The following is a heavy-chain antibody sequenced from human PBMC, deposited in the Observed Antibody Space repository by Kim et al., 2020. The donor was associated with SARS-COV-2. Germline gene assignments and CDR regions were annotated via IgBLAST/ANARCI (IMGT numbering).Heavy chain of an antibody. CDR1: GGSISSYY. CDR2: IYYSGST. D-gene: IGHD4-17*01. Sequence: SETLSLTCTVSGGSISSYYWSWIRQPPGKGLEWIGYIYYSGSTNYNPSLKSRVTISVDTSKNQFSLKLSSVTAADTAVYYCARHKPLRLLRGVAAFDIWGQGTMVTVSS. CDR3: ARHKPLRLLRGVAAFDI. V-gene: IGHV4-59*08. J-gene: IGHJ3*02.